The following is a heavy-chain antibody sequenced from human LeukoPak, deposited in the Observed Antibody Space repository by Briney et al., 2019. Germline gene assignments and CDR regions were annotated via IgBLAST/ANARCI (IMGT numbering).Heavy chain of an antibody. CDR1: GFTFSDYY. Sequence: GGSLRLSCAASGFTFSDYYMSWTRQAPGKGLEWVSYISSSSYTNYADSVKGRFTISRDNAKNSLYLQMNSLRAEDTAVYYCARSVVPAAGWFDPWGQGTLVTVSS. J-gene: IGHJ5*02. D-gene: IGHD2-2*01. CDR2: ISSSSYT. V-gene: IGHV3-11*03. CDR3: ARSVVPAAGWFDP.